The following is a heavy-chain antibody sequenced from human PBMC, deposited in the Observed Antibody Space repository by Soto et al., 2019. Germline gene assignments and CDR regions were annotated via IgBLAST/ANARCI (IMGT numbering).Heavy chain of an antibody. CDR2: IYYGGTT. V-gene: IGHV4-30-4*01. J-gene: IGHJ4*02. CDR1: GDSISSGDHY. CDR3: ARGAYSDSSSYFDY. Sequence: QVKLQESGPGLVKPSQTLSLTCTVSGDSISSGDHYWSWIRQPPGKGREWIGYIYYGGTTYSRPSLQSRVTISGDTSKNQFSLKLNSVTAADTAVYYCARGAYSDSSSYFDYWGQGTLVPVSS. D-gene: IGHD6-6*01.